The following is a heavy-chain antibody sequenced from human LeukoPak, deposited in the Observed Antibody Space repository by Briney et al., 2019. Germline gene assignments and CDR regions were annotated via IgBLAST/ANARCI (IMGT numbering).Heavy chain of an antibody. CDR1: GYTFTSYY. D-gene: IGHD6-13*01. V-gene: IGHV1-69*02. Sequence: ASVKVSCKASGYTFTSYYMHWVRQAPGQGLEWMGRIIPILGIANYAQKFQGRVTITADKSTSTAYMELSSLRSEDTAVYYCARTGYSSSWYYAFDIWGQGTMVTVSS. CDR2: IIPILGIA. J-gene: IGHJ3*02. CDR3: ARTGYSSSWYYAFDI.